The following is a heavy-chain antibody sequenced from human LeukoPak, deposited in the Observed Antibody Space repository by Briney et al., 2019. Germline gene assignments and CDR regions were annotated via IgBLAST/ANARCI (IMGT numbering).Heavy chain of an antibody. CDR3: ARDLRTLLWFGELSATLDY. Sequence: GGSLRLSCAASGFTFSGYCMIWVRQAPGKGLEWVANIKQDGSEKYYVDSVKGRFTISRDNAKNSLYLQMNSLRAEDTAVYYCARDLRTLLWFGELSATLDYWGQGTLVTVSS. V-gene: IGHV3-7*01. D-gene: IGHD3-10*01. CDR2: IKQDGSEK. CDR1: GFTFSGYC. J-gene: IGHJ4*02.